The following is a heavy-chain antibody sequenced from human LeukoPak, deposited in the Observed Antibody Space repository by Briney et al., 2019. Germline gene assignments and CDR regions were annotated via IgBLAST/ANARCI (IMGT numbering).Heavy chain of an antibody. CDR3: AGSTRRGVYYYYYMDV. D-gene: IGHD6-13*01. J-gene: IGHJ6*03. CDR2: IIPIFGTA. V-gene: IGHV1-69*05. CDR1: GGTFSSYA. Sequence: SVKVSCKASGGTFSSYAISWVRQAPGQGLEWKGGIIPIFGTANYAQKFQGRVTITTDESTSTAYMELSSLRSEDTAVYYCAGSTRRGVYYYYYMDVWGKGTTVTVSS.